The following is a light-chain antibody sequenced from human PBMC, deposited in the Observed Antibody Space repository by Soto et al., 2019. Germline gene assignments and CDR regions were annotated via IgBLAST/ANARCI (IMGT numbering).Light chain of an antibody. CDR1: QSISSW. Sequence: DIQMTQSPSTLSASVGDRVTITCRASQSISSWLAWYQQKPGKAPKLLIYDASSLKSGVSSRFSGSGSGTEFTLTISRLQPDDVATYYCLQYSSHSWTFGQGTKVDI. V-gene: IGKV1-5*01. CDR2: DAS. CDR3: LQYSSHSWT. J-gene: IGKJ1*01.